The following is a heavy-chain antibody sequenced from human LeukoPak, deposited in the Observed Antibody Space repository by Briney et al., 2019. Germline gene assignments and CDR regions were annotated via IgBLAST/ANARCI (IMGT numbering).Heavy chain of an antibody. CDR1: GFSFSTYA. V-gene: IGHV3-23*01. CDR2: IGGSGSST. CDR3: GRDRGGSGSYYFDY. J-gene: IGHJ4*02. D-gene: IGHD3-10*01. Sequence: GGSLRLSCAASGFSFSTYAINWVRQAPGKGLEWVSGIGGSGSSTYYADSVKGRFTISRDNSKNTVYLQMSSLSAEDAAVYYCGRDRGGSGSYYFDYWGQGTLVIVSS.